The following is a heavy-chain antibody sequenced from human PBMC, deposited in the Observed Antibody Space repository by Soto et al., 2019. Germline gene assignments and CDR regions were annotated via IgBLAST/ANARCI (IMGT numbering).Heavy chain of an antibody. CDR2: IDGSSDYT. CDR1: GFLFTDYY. CDR3: ARALRFSSTNYFGF. J-gene: IGHJ4*02. V-gene: IGHV3-11*06. D-gene: IGHD2-8*01. Sequence: GGSLRLSCTASGFLFTDYYMSWIRQPPGKGLEWLAYIDGSSDYTNSADSVKGRFTISRDNAKNSVFLQMNNLRADDTAVYYCARALRFSSTNYFGFWGRGTLVTVSS.